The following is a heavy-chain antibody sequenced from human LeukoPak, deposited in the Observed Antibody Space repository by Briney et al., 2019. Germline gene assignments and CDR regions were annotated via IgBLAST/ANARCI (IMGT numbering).Heavy chain of an antibody. J-gene: IGHJ4*02. CDR3: ARSPVQCSSSTCFGFYFDY. CDR2: IYHSGST. CDR1: GYSISSGYY. V-gene: IGHV4-38-2*02. Sequence: SETLSLTCTVSGYSISSGYYWGWIRQPPGQGLEWIGSIYHSGSTYYNPSLKSRVTISVDTSKNQFSLKLSSVTAADTAVYSCARSPVQCSSSTCFGFYFDYWGQGTLVIASS. D-gene: IGHD2-2*01.